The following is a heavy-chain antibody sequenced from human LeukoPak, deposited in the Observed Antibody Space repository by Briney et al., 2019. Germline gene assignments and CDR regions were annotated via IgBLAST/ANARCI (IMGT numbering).Heavy chain of an antibody. CDR1: GGSISTYY. Sequence: PSETLSLTCTVSGGSISTYYWSWIRQPPGKGLEWIGYIYYSGSTNYNPSLKSRVTISVDTSKNQFSLKVSSVTAADTAVYYCARVTFDNSDSEDSTDYWGQGTLVTVSS. CDR3: ARVTFDNSDSEDSTDY. D-gene: IGHD3-22*01. CDR2: IYYSGST. V-gene: IGHV4-59*01. J-gene: IGHJ4*02.